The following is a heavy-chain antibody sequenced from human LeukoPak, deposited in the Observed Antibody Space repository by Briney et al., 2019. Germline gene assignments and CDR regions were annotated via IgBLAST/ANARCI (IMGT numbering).Heavy chain of an antibody. CDR1: GYTFTGYY. CDR3: ARDRLGASGAFDI. V-gene: IGHV1-2*04. J-gene: IGHJ3*02. Sequence: GASVKVSCKASGYTFTGYYMHWVRQAPGQGLEWMGWINPNSGGTNYAQKFQGWVTMTRDTSISTAYMELSRLRSDDTAVYYCARDRLGASGAFDIWGQGTMVTVSS. D-gene: IGHD1-26*01. CDR2: INPNSGGT.